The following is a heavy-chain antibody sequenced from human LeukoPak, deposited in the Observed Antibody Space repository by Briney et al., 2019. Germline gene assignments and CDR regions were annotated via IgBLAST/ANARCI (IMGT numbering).Heavy chain of an antibody. CDR3: AKDQTHCSGGSCHYFDY. Sequence: PGGSLRLSCAASGFTFSSFGMHWVRQAPGKGLEWVAVLSYDGSDKYYADSVKSRFTISRDNSKSTLYLQMNSLRAEGTAVYYCAKDQTHCSGGSCHYFDYWGQGTLVTVSS. CDR1: GFTFSSFG. CDR2: LSYDGSDK. J-gene: IGHJ4*02. V-gene: IGHV3-30*18. D-gene: IGHD2-15*01.